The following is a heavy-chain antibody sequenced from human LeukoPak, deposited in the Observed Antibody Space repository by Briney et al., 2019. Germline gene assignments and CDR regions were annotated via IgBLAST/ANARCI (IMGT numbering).Heavy chain of an antibody. D-gene: IGHD5-18*01. CDR2: IYYSGST. V-gene: IGHV4-61*05. Sequence: PSETLSLTCTVSGGSMTSSSYYWGWIRQPPGKGLEWIGYIYYSGSTNYNPSLKSRVTISVDTSKNQFSLKLSSVTAADTAVYYCARSRQIQLWLEFDYWGQGTLVTVSS. CDR3: ARSRQIQLWLEFDY. J-gene: IGHJ4*02. CDR1: GGSMTSSSYY.